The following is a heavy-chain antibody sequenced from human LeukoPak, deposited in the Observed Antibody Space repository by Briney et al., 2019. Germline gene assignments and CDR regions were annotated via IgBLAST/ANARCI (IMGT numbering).Heavy chain of an antibody. CDR1: GYSISSGYY. Sequence: SETLSLTCAVSGYSISSGYYWGWIRQPPGKGLEWIGSTYHSGSTYYNPSLKSRVTISVDTSKNQFSLKLSSVTAADTAVYYCARGYYYDSSGHFDYWGQGTLVTVSS. CDR3: ARGYYYDSSGHFDY. D-gene: IGHD3-22*01. CDR2: TYHSGST. V-gene: IGHV4-38-2*01. J-gene: IGHJ4*02.